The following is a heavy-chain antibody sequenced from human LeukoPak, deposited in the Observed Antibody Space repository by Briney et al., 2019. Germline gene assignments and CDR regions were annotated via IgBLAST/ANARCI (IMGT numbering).Heavy chain of an antibody. J-gene: IGHJ4*02. CDR1: GGSVSSGSYY. CDR2: IYYSGST. V-gene: IGHV4-61*01. CDR3: ARDQRLEYYFDY. D-gene: IGHD3-3*01. Sequence: SETLSLTCTVSGGSVSSGSYYWSWIRQPPGKGLEWIGHIYYSGSTNYNPSLKSRVTISVDTSKNQFSLKVSSVTAADTAVYYCARDQRLEYYFDYWGQGTLVTVSS.